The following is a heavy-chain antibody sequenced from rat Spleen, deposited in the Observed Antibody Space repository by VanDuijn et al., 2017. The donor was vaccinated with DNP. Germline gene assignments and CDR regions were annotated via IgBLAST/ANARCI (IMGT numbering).Heavy chain of an antibody. J-gene: IGHJ3*01. Sequence: EVQLVESGGGLVQPGRSLKLSCAASGFTFSDYNMAWVRQAPKKGLEWVATIIYDGSRTYYRDSVKGRFTISRDNAKSSLYLQMNGLKSDDTATYYCARGGNNYATWFAYWGQGTLVTVSS. V-gene: IGHV5S10*01. CDR2: IIYDGSRT. D-gene: IGHD1-10*01. CDR3: ARGGNNYATWFAY. CDR1: GFTFSDYN.